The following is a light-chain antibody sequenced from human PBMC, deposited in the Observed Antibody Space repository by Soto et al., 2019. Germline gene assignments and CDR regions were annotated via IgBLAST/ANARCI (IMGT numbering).Light chain of an antibody. V-gene: IGLV1-51*01. CDR2: DNN. CDR1: SPNIGNNY. J-gene: IGLJ2*01. CDR3: GTWDSSLSEGV. Sequence: QSVLTQPPPVSAAPGQKVPISCSGSSPNIGNNYVSWYQQLPGTAPKLLIYDNNKRPSGIPDRFSGSKSGTSATLGITGLQTGDEADYYCGTWDSSLSEGVFGGGTQLTVL.